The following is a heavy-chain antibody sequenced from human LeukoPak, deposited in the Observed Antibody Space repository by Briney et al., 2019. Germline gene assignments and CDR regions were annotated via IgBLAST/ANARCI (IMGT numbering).Heavy chain of an antibody. Sequence: GGSLRLSCAASGFTFSSYAMSWVRQAPEKGLEWVSAISGSGGSTYYADSVKGRFTISRDNSKNTLYLQMNSLRAEDTAVYYCAKVRMVVVVPAAIDYWGQGTLVTVSS. J-gene: IGHJ4*02. V-gene: IGHV3-23*01. CDR3: AKVRMVVVVPAAIDY. D-gene: IGHD2-2*01. CDR1: GFTFSSYA. CDR2: ISGSGGST.